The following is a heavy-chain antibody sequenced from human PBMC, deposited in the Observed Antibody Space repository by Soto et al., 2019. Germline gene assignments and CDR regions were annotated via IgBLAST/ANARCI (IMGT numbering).Heavy chain of an antibody. Sequence: EVQLVESGGGLVKPGGSLRLSCAASGFTFSNAWMSWVRQAPGKGLEWVGRIKSKTDGGTTDYAAPVKGRFTISRDDSKNTLYLQMNSLKTEDTAVYYCTTDRGYYDFWSGYYSGPLDYWGQGTLVTVSS. CDR1: GFTFSNAW. V-gene: IGHV3-15*01. D-gene: IGHD3-3*01. CDR3: TTDRGYYDFWSGYYSGPLDY. CDR2: IKSKTDGGTT. J-gene: IGHJ4*02.